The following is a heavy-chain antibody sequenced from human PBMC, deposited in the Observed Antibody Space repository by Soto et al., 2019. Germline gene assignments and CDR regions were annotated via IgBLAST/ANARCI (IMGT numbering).Heavy chain of an antibody. CDR1: GIAFRSYE. J-gene: IGHJ5*02. Sequence: EVQLVESGGGLVQPGGSLRLSGAASGIAFRSYEMNWVRQAPGKGLEWVSYISSSGSTRHYADSVKGRFTISRDNAKNSLYLQMSSLRAEDTAVYYCARSERDFWSSGYYTGWFDPWGQGTLVTVSS. V-gene: IGHV3-48*03. D-gene: IGHD3-3*01. CDR2: ISSSGSTR. CDR3: ARSERDFWSSGYYTGWFDP.